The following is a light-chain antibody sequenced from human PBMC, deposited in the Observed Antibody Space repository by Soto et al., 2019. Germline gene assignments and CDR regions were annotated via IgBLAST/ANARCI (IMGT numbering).Light chain of an antibody. Sequence: EIVLTQSPGTLSVSPGERVTLSCRASQSISSSYLAWYQQRPGQAPRLLIFGACYRATGIPDRFSGSGSGTDFTLTISKLEPEDFAVYYCQQYNSSPPEFTFGPGTKVDSK. V-gene: IGKV3-20*01. J-gene: IGKJ3*01. CDR3: QQYNSSPPEFT. CDR1: QSISSSY. CDR2: GAC.